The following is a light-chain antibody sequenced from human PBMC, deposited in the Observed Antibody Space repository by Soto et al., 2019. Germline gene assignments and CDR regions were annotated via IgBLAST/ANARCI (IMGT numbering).Light chain of an antibody. CDR2: GAS. CDR1: QGVLYSSNNNNY. V-gene: IGKV4-1*01. J-gene: IGKJ1*01. Sequence: DIVLTSSPDSLAVSLGERATINCKSSQGVLYSSNNNNYLAWYQQKPGQAPRLLIYGASTRATGIPARFSGSGSGTEFTLTISSLQSEDFAVYYCQQYNDWPLTFCHGSNVDIK. CDR3: QQYNDWPLT.